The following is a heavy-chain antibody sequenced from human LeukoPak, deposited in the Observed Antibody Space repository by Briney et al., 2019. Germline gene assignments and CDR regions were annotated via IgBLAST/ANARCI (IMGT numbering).Heavy chain of an antibody. J-gene: IGHJ6*02. CDR1: GGSISSYY. CDR3: ARLMTRIYYYYGMDV. Sequence: SETLSLTCTASGGSISSYYWSWIRQPPGKGLEWIGYIYYSGSTNYNPSLKSRVTISVDTSKNQFSLKLSSVTAADTAVYYCARLMTRIYYYYGMDVWGQGTTVTVSS. D-gene: IGHD4-11*01. CDR2: IYYSGST. V-gene: IGHV4-59*01.